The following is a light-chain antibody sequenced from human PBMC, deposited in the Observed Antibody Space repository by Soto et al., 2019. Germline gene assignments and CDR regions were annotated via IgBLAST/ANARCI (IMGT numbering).Light chain of an antibody. CDR1: QSVSSN. CDR3: QQYNNWWGT. Sequence: EIVMTQSPATLSVSPGERATLSCRASQSVSSNLAWYQQKPGQAPRLLIYGASTRATGIPARFSGSGSGTEFTLTISRLQSEDFALYYCQQYNNWWGTFGQGTKVEIK. CDR2: GAS. J-gene: IGKJ1*01. V-gene: IGKV3-15*01.